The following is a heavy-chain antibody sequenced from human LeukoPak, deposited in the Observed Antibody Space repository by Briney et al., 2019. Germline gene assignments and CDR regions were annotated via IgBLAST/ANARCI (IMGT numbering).Heavy chain of an antibody. D-gene: IGHD6-19*01. V-gene: IGHV4-34*01. CDR1: GGSFSGSY. CDR3: ARPVSGSSGWYYNY. J-gene: IGHJ4*02. CDR2: INHSGST. Sequence: SETLSLTCAVYGGSFSGSYSRCVRQPPGKGLEWIGEINHSGSTNYNPSLKSRVTISVDTSKNQFSLKLSSVTAADTAVYYCARPVSGSSGWYYNYWGQGTLVTVSS.